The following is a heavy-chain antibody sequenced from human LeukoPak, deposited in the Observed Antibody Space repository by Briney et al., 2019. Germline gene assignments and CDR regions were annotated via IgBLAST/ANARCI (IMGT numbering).Heavy chain of an antibody. CDR1: GYTFTGHH. CDR3: VRDGYSGGAFDI. J-gene: IGHJ3*02. CDR2: IYPKTGGT. V-gene: IGHV1-2*02. Sequence: GASVKVSXKASGYTFTGHHMHWVRQAPGQGLEWMGWIYPKTGGTIYAQKFQTRVTMTRDTSITTAFMELNILKSDDTAVYYCVRDGYSGGAFDIWGQGTMVTVSS. D-gene: IGHD5-12*01.